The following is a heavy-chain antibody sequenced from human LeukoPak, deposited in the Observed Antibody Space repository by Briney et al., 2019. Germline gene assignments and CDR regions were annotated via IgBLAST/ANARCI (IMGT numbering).Heavy chain of an antibody. CDR2: IYYSGST. Sequence: PSETLSLTCTVSGGSISSGDYYWSWIRQPPGKGLEWIGYIYYSGSTYYNPSLKSRVTISVDRSKNQFSLKLSSVTAADTAVYYCARGNYDSSGYYRLGDWGQGTLVTVSS. V-gene: IGHV4-30-4*01. D-gene: IGHD3-22*01. CDR3: ARGNYDSSGYYRLGD. CDR1: GGSISSGDYY. J-gene: IGHJ4*02.